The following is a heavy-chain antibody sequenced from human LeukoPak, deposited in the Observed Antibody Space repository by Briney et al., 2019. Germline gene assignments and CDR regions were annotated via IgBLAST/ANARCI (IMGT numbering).Heavy chain of an antibody. D-gene: IGHD6-19*01. V-gene: IGHV4-34*01. CDR2: INHSGST. CDR3: ASCQYSSGLVPFDY. J-gene: IGHJ4*02. CDR1: GGSFSGYY. Sequence: PSETLSLTCAVYGGSFSGYYWSWIRQPPGKGLEWIGEINHSGSTNYNPSLKSRVTISVDTSKNQFSLKLSSVTAADTAVYYCASCQYSSGLVPFDYWGQGTLVTVSS.